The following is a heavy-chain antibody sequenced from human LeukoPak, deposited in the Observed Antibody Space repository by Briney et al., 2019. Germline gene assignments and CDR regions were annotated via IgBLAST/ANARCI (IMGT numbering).Heavy chain of an antibody. CDR1: GFMFTDHA. CDR2: ISGSGTTT. Sequence: GGSLRLSCAASGFMFTDHALSWVRQAPGKGLEWVSSISGSGTTTYYAESVKGRFTISRDNSKNTLYLQMNSLRAEDTAVYYCAKRYDSSGYSPLGPLDYWGQGTLVTVSS. V-gene: IGHV3-23*01. D-gene: IGHD3-22*01. CDR3: AKRYDSSGYSPLGPLDY. J-gene: IGHJ4*02.